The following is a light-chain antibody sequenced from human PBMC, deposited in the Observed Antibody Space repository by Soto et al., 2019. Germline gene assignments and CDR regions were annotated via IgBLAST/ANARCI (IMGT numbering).Light chain of an antibody. J-gene: IGLJ1*01. CDR2: QDN. CDR3: QAWDGSTGGV. CDR1: KLGNKY. Sequence: SYELTQPPSVSVSPGQTASITCSGEKLGNKYACWYQQKPGQSPVLVIYQDNRRPSGIPERFSGSSTGNTATLTISETQAMDEADYYCQAWDGSTGGVFGTGTKVTVL. V-gene: IGLV3-1*01.